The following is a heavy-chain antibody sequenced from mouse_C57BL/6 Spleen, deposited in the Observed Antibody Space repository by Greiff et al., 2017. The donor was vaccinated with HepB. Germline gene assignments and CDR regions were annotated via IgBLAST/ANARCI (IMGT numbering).Heavy chain of an antibody. CDR2: IYPSDSET. CDR3: ARDYSGSGYDYFDY. V-gene: IGHV1-61*01. Sequence: QVQLQQPGAELVRPGSSVKLSCKASGYTFTSYGMDWVKQRPGQGLEWIGNIYPSDSETHYNQKFKDKATLTVDKSSSTAYMQLSSLTSEDSAVYYCARDYSGSGYDYFDYWGQGTTLTVSS. CDR1: GYTFTSYG. J-gene: IGHJ2*01. D-gene: IGHD1-1*01.